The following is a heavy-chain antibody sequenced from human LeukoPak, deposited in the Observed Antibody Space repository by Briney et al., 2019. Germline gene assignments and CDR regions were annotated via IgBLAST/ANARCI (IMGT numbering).Heavy chain of an antibody. CDR1: GFTFSSYA. J-gene: IGHJ4*02. CDR2: ISGSGGST. V-gene: IGHV3-23*01. Sequence: GGSLRLSCAASGFTFSSYAMSWVRQAPGKGLEWVSAISGSGGSTYYADSVKGRFTISRDNSKNTLYLQMNSLRAEDTAIYYCARDEDGAAARNFDSWGQGILVTVSS. CDR3: ARDEDGAAARNFDS. D-gene: IGHD6-13*01.